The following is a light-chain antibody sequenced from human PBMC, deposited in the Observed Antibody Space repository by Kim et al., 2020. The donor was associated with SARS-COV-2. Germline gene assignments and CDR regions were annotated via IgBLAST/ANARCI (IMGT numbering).Light chain of an antibody. Sequence: QSALTQPASVSGSPGQSITISCTGTSSDVGGYNYVSWYQQQPGKAPKLMIYDISKRPSGVSNRFSGSKSGNTASLTISGLQAEDEADYYCRSYTSSSSDVVFGGGTQLTVL. CDR2: DIS. V-gene: IGLV2-14*01. CDR1: SSDVGGYNY. J-gene: IGLJ2*01. CDR3: RSYTSSSSDVV.